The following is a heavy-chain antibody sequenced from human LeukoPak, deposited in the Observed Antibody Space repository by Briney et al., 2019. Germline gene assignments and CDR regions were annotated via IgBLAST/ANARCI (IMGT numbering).Heavy chain of an antibody. D-gene: IGHD3-3*01. Sequence: PGGSLRLSCAASGFTFSSYSMNWVRQAPGKGLEWVSSISSSSSYIYYADSVKGRFTISRDNSKNTLYLQMNSLRAEDTAVYYCARGSRRFLEWLSHHYYYGMDVWGQGTTVTVSS. CDR3: ARGSRRFLEWLSHHYYYGMDV. CDR2: ISSSSSYI. J-gene: IGHJ6*02. V-gene: IGHV3-21*01. CDR1: GFTFSSYS.